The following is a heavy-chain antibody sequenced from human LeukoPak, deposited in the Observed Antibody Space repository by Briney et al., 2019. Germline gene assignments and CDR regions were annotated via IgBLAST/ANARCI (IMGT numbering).Heavy chain of an antibody. V-gene: IGHV1-46*01. CDR1: GYTFTSYY. J-gene: IGHJ6*02. D-gene: IGHD3-10*01. CDR3: ARELWFGEFPGYYGMDV. Sequence: ASVKVSCKASGYTFTSYYMHWVRQAPGQGLEWMGIINPSGGSTSYAQQFQGRVTMTRDTSTSTVYMELSSLRSEDTAVYYCARELWFGEFPGYYGMDVWGQGTTVTVSS. CDR2: INPSGGST.